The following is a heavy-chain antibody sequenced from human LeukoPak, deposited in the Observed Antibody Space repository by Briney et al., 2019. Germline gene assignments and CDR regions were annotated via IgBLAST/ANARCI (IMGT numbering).Heavy chain of an antibody. D-gene: IGHD3-22*01. V-gene: IGHV5-51*01. CDR3: ARHATRSGYYPDAFDI. CDR2: IYPGDSDT. Sequence: GESLKISCKGSGYSFTSYWIGWVRQMPGKGLEWMGIIYPGDSDTRYSPSFQGQVTISADKSISTAYLQWSSLKASDTATYYCARHATRSGYYPDAFDIWGQGTMVTVSS. J-gene: IGHJ3*02. CDR1: GYSFTSYW.